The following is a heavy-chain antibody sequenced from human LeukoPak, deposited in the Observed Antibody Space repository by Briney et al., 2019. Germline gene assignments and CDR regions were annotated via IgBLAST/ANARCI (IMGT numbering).Heavy chain of an antibody. Sequence: PSETLSLTCTVSGGSISSYYWSWIRQPPGKGLEWIGYIYYSGSTNYNPSLKSRVTISVDTSKSQFSLKLTSLTAADTAVYYCARAGVSSGYWSLWGQGTLVTVSS. CDR3: ARAGVSSGYWSL. D-gene: IGHD3-22*01. V-gene: IGHV4-59*01. CDR1: GGSISSYY. CDR2: IYYSGST. J-gene: IGHJ4*02.